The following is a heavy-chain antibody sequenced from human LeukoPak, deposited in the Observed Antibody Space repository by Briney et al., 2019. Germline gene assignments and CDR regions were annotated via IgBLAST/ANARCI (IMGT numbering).Heavy chain of an antibody. D-gene: IGHD3-16*01. CDR2: IIPIFGTA. Sequence: SVKVSCTASGGTFSSYAISWVRQAPGQGLEWMGGIIPIFGTANYAQKFQGRVTITTDESTSTAYMELSSLRSEDTAVYYCATRGGQPYFDYWGQGTLVTVSS. CDR3: ATRGGQPYFDY. CDR1: GGTFSSYA. J-gene: IGHJ4*02. V-gene: IGHV1-69*05.